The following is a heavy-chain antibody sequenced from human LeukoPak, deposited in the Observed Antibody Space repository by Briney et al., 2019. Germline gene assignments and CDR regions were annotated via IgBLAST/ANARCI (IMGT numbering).Heavy chain of an antibody. Sequence: ASVKVSCKASGYTFTSYYMHWVRQAPGQGLEWMGIINPSGGSTSHAQKFQGRVTMTRDTSTSTVYMELSSLRSEDTAVYHCARNKVDSSGYSYYFDYWGQGTLVTVSS. V-gene: IGHV1-46*01. J-gene: IGHJ4*02. CDR2: INPSGGST. CDR3: ARNKVDSSGYSYYFDY. D-gene: IGHD3-22*01. CDR1: GYTFTSYY.